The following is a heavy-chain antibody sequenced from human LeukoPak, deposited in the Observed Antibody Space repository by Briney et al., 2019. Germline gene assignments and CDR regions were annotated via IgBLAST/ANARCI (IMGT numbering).Heavy chain of an antibody. CDR3: AKGPWHYGSGMASHFDY. V-gene: IGHV3-21*01. D-gene: IGHD3-10*01. Sequence: PGGSLRLSCAASGFTFSTYTMNWVRQAPGKGLEWVASISGSSSYINFADSLKGRFTISRDNANNSLYLQMNSLRAEDTAVYYCAKGPWHYGSGMASHFDYWGQGTLVTVSS. CDR1: GFTFSTYT. J-gene: IGHJ4*02. CDR2: ISGSSSYI.